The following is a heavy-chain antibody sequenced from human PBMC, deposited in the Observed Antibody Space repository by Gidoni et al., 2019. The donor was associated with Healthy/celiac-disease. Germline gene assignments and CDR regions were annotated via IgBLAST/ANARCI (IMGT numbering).Heavy chain of an antibody. J-gene: IGHJ4*02. CDR1: GFTFSSYS. CDR2: ISSSSSYI. CDR3: ARVVRYSGSYEFDY. V-gene: IGHV3-21*01. D-gene: IGHD1-26*01. Sequence: EVQLVESGGGLVKPGGSLRLSCAAYGFTFSSYSMNWVRQAPGKGLAWVSSISSSSSYIYYADSVKGRFTTSRDNAKNSLYLQMNSLRAEDTAVYYCARVVRYSGSYEFDYWGQGTLDTVSS.